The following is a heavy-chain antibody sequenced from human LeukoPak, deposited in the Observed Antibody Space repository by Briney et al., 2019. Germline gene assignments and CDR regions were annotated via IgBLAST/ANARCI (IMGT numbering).Heavy chain of an antibody. V-gene: IGHV4-39*07. CDR2: IYYSGST. Sequence: SETLSLTCTVSGDSISSSSSYWGWIRQPPGKGLEWIGSIYYSGSTYYNTSLKSRVTISVGTSKNQFSLKLSSVTAADTAVYYCAGVLGSWSHWYFDLWGRGTLVTVSS. CDR1: GDSISSSSSY. J-gene: IGHJ2*01. CDR3: AGVLGSWSHWYFDL. D-gene: IGHD3-10*01.